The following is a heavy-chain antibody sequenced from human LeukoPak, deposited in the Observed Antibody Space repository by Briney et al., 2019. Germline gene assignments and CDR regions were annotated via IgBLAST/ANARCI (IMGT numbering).Heavy chain of an antibody. CDR3: AGRVQSSGYPVVLSLATALPRY. J-gene: IGHJ4*02. Sequence: PGGSLRLSCVASGFTFSTFAIHWVRQAPGKGLEWVAVMSYDGGKKFYADSVKGRFTISRDNSKNTLYLQMNSLRAEDTAVYYCAGRVQSSGYPVVLSLATALPRYWGQGTLVTVSS. CDR1: GFTFSTFA. D-gene: IGHD3-22*01. V-gene: IGHV3-30*01. CDR2: MSYDGGKK.